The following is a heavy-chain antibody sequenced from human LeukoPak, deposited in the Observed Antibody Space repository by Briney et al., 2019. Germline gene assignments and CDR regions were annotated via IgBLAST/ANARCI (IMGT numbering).Heavy chain of an antibody. J-gene: IGHJ4*02. CDR2: INPNSGGT. V-gene: IGHV1-2*02. CDR1: GYTFTGYY. CDR3: ARGQQQLGLHFDY. D-gene: IGHD6-13*01. Sequence: GASVKVSCKASGYTFTGYYMHWVRQAPGRGLAWMGWINPNSGGTNYAQKFQGRVTMTRDTSISTAYMELSRLRSDDTAVYYCARGQQQLGLHFDYWGQGTLVPVSS.